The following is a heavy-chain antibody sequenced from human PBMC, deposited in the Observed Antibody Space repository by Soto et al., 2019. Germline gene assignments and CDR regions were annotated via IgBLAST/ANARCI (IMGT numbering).Heavy chain of an antibody. D-gene: IGHD6-6*01. CDR2: IWFDGSNK. V-gene: IGHV3-33*01. CDR1: GFTFSDYV. Sequence: QPGGSLRLSCAASGFTFSDYVMHWVRQSPGKGLEWVAVIWFDGSNKYYADSVKGRFTISRDNSKNTLYLEMNSLRAEDTALYYCARDRTRSPFDYWGQGTLVTVSS. J-gene: IGHJ4*02. CDR3: ARDRTRSPFDY.